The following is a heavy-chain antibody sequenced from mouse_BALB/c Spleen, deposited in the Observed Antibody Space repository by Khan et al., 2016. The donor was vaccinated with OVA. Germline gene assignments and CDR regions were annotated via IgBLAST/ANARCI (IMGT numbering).Heavy chain of an antibody. D-gene: IGHD2-3*01. CDR2: ISTYSGNT. Sequence: QVQLQQSGPELVRPGVSVKISCKGSGYTFTDYAIYWVKQSHAKSLEWVGLISTYSGNTNYNQKFKVKATMTVDKSSSTAYMELARLTSEDYAIYYCARPAYDGYYDYWGQGTTLTVSS. V-gene: IGHV1S137*01. CDR1: GYTFTDYA. CDR3: ARPAYDGYYDY. J-gene: IGHJ2*01.